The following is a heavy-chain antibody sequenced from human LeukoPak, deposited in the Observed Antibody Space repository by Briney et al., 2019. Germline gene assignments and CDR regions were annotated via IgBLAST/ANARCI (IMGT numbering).Heavy chain of an antibody. CDR3: ARDPLTVRQQLVRNWFDP. CDR2: INPNSGGT. Sequence: GASVKVSCKASGYTFTGYYMHWVRQAPGQGLEWMGRINPNSGGTNYAQKFQGRVTMTRDTSISTAYMELSRLTSDDTAVYYCARDPLTVRQQLVRNWFDPWGQGTLVTVSS. J-gene: IGHJ5*02. D-gene: IGHD6-13*01. CDR1: GYTFTGYY. V-gene: IGHV1-2*06.